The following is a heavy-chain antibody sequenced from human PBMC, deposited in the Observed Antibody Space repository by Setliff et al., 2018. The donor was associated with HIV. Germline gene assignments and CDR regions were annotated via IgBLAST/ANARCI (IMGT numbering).Heavy chain of an antibody. D-gene: IGHD3-10*01. CDR2: TRNKVNSYTT. V-gene: IGHV3-72*01. CDR3: ARGRLLWSGSYYYYYMDV. J-gene: IGHJ6*03. Sequence: GGSLRLSCAASGFTVSSNYMNWVRQAPGKGLEWVGRTRNKVNSYTTEYAASVKGRFTISRDDSKNSLYLQMNSLKTEDTAVYYCARGRLLWSGSYYYYYMDVWGKGTTVTVSS. CDR1: GFTVSSNY.